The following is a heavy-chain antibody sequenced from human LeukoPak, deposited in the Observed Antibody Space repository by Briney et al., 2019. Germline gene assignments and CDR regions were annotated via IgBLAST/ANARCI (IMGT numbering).Heavy chain of an antibody. CDR3: AKGQYYDFWRGGMDV. V-gene: IGHV3-9*01. J-gene: IGHJ6*02. CDR1: GFTFDDYA. D-gene: IGHD3-3*01. CDR2: ISWNSGSI. Sequence: GGSLRLSCAASGFTFDDYAMNWVRQGPGKGLEWVSGISWNSGSIDYADSVKGRFIISRDNAKNSLDLQMNSLRGEDTALYYCAKGQYYDFWRGGMDVWGQGTTVTVSS.